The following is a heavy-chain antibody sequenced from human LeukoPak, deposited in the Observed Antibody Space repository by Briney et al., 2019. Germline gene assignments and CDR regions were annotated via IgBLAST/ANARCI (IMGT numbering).Heavy chain of an antibody. D-gene: IGHD6-13*01. CDR2: IYPSYSDA. J-gene: IGHJ5*02. CDR3: VRFALTSSLDH. V-gene: IGHV5-51*01. CDR1: GYKLTNNW. Sequence: GESLKISCQISGYKLTNNWIGWVRQVPGKGLEWMGLIYPSYSDAKYSPSFQGQVTLSVDASISTAYLQLSGLRASDTAIYYCVRFALTSSLDHWGQGTLVTVSS.